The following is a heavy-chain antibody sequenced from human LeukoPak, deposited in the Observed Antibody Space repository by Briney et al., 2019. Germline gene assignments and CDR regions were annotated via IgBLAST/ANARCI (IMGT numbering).Heavy chain of an antibody. J-gene: IGHJ5*02. V-gene: IGHV1-69*05. CDR3: ARGPFSSSWSSLDNWFDP. CDR1: GGTFSSYA. Sequence: SVMVSCKASGGTFSSYAISWVRQAPGQGLEWMGGIIPIFGTANYAQKFQGRVTITTDESTSTAYMELSSLRSEDTAVYYCARGPFSSSWSSLDNWFDPWGQGTLVTVSS. CDR2: IIPIFGTA. D-gene: IGHD6-13*01.